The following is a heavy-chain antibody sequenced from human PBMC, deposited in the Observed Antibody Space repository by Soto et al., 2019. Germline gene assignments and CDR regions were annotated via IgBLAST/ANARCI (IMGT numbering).Heavy chain of an antibody. J-gene: IGHJ4*02. CDR1: GGSFSGYY. CDR3: ARDKITGLFDY. Sequence: SETLSLTCAVYGGSFSGYYWTWIRQPPGTGLEWIGEINHSGSANYNPFLKSRVTISVDTSKNQFSLKLTSVTAADTAVYYCARDKITGLFDYWGQGTLVTVSS. D-gene: IGHD2-8*02. V-gene: IGHV4-34*01. CDR2: INHSGSA.